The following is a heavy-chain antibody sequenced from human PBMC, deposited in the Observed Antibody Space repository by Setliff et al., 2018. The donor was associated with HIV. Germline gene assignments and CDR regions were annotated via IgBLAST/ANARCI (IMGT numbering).Heavy chain of an antibody. J-gene: IGHJ6*03. CDR1: GGSISSSSYY. Sequence: LSLTCTVSGGSISSSSYYWGWIRQPPGKGLEWIGSIYYSGSTYYNPSLKSRVTISVDTSKNQFSLKLSSVTAADTAVYYCARPYCSGGSCHRGYYYYMDVWGKGTTVTVS. CDR3: ARPYCSGGSCHRGYYYYMDV. CDR2: IYYSGST. D-gene: IGHD2-15*01. V-gene: IGHV4-39*01.